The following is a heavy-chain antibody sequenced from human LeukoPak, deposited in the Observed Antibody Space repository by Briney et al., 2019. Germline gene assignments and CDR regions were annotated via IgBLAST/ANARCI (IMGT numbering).Heavy chain of an antibody. CDR2: IYYRGST. Sequence: WVRQAPGKGLEWIGSIYYRGSTYYNPSLKNRVTISVDTSKNQFSLKLTSVTAADTAVYYCASFYGSGGPFDYWGQGTLVTVSS. V-gene: IGHV4-39*01. CDR3: ASFYGSGGPFDY. J-gene: IGHJ4*02. D-gene: IGHD3-10*01.